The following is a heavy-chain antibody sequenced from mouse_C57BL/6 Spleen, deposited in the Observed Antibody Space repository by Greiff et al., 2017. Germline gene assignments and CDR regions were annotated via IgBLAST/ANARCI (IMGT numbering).Heavy chain of an antibody. D-gene: IGHD2-5*01. CDR1: GYSFTGYF. V-gene: IGHV1-20*01. Sequence: VHVKQSGPELVKPGASVKISCKASGYSFTGYFMNWVMQSHGKSLEWIGRINPYNGDTFYNQKFKGKATLTVDKSSSTAHMELRSLTSEDSAVYYCARPFYYSNYAMDYWGQGTSVTVSS. CDR3: ARPFYYSNYAMDY. CDR2: INPYNGDT. J-gene: IGHJ4*01.